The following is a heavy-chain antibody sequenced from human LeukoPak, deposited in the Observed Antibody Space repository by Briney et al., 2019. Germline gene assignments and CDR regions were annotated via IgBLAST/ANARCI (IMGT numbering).Heavy chain of an antibody. D-gene: IGHD3-22*01. CDR3: ARGRRHYYYDSSGYYGYGMDV. J-gene: IGHJ6*02. Sequence: GASVKVSCKASGYTFTSYYMHWVRQAPGQVLEWMGIINPSGGSTSYAQKFQGRVTMTRDTSTSTVYMELSSLRSEDTAVYYCARGRRHYYYDSSGYYGYGMDVWGQGTTVTVSS. V-gene: IGHV1-46*01. CDR1: GYTFTSYY. CDR2: INPSGGST.